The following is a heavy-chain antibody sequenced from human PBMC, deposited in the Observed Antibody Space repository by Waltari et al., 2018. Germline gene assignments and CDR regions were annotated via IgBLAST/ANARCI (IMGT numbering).Heavy chain of an antibody. CDR2: INPDGKT. D-gene: IGHD3-10*01. CDR3: ARRFVHGSGSGWSWFDP. J-gene: IGHJ5*02. V-gene: IGHV4-34*01. CDR1: GWSLTDYY. Sequence: QVHVQQWGAGLLKPSETLSLTCAVSGWSLTDYYCNWIRQSPGKGLEWIGEINPDGKTNYNPSLKSRVTMSRDTPRNQFSLRLNSVTAADTAVYYCARRFVHGSGSGWSWFDPWDQGSLVSVSS.